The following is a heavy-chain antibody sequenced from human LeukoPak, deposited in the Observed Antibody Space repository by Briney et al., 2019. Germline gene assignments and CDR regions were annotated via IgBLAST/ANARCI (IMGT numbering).Heavy chain of an antibody. CDR3: AREDDYVWGSYRYAFDI. CDR2: IYYSGST. Sequence: SETLSLTCTVSGGSISTNSYYWGWIRQPPGKGLKWIGSIYYSGSTYYNPSLRSRVTISVNTSKNQFSLKLSSVTAADTAVYYCAREDDYVWGSYRYAFDIWGQGTMVTVSS. V-gene: IGHV4-39*02. J-gene: IGHJ3*02. D-gene: IGHD3-16*02. CDR1: GGSISTNSYY.